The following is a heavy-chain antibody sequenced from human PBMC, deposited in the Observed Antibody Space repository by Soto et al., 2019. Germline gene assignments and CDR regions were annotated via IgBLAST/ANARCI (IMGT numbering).Heavy chain of an antibody. CDR1: GVTFSSYA. D-gene: IGHD6-6*01. V-gene: IGHV1-69*13. CDR3: AKPWVPSITDRPPRCDY. J-gene: IGHJ4*02. Sequence: SVKFSCKSSGVTFSSYAISWVRQAPGQGLEWMGGIIPIFGTANYAQKFQGRVTITADESTSTAYMELSSLRSEDTAVYYCAKPWVPSITDRPPRCDYWGRGNRVTVSS. CDR2: IIPIFGTA.